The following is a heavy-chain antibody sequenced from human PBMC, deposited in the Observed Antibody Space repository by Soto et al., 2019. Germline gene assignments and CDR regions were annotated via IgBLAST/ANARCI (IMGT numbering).Heavy chain of an antibody. J-gene: IGHJ4*02. CDR1: GFTFSSYA. Sequence: EVQLLESGGGLVQPGGSLRLSCAASGFTFSSYAMSWVRQAPGKGLEWVSAISGSGGSTYYADSVKGRFTISRDNSKNTLYLQMNSLRAEDTAVYYCAKDSHMVRGVIIYASFDYWGQGTLVTVSS. D-gene: IGHD3-10*01. CDR3: AKDSHMVRGVIIYASFDY. CDR2: ISGSGGST. V-gene: IGHV3-23*01.